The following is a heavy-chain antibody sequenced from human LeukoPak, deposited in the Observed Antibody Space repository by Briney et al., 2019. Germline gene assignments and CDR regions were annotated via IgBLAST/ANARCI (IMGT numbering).Heavy chain of an antibody. Sequence: XXXXXXXKGLECVSSIRGDSTQTRHADSLMGRFTISRDNAKKSLYLQMNSLRAEDTAVYYCARGHFGVVLDYWGQGTLVTVSS. V-gene: IGHV3-21*01. J-gene: IGHJ4*02. CDR2: IRGDSTQT. D-gene: IGHD3-3*01. CDR3: ARGHFGVVLDY.